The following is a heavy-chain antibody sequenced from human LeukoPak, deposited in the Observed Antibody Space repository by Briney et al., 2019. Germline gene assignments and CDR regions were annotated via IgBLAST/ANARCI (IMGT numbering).Heavy chain of an antibody. CDR3: AREGYSGNSIDPFDP. CDR1: GGTFSSYA. Sequence: GSSVKVSCKASGGTFSSYAISWVRQAPGQGLEWMGWISVYNGNTNYAQKLQGRVTMTTDTSTSTAYMELRSLRSDDTAVYYCAREGYSGNSIDPFDPWGQGTLVTVSS. J-gene: IGHJ5*02. CDR2: ISVYNGNT. D-gene: IGHD1-26*01. V-gene: IGHV1-18*01.